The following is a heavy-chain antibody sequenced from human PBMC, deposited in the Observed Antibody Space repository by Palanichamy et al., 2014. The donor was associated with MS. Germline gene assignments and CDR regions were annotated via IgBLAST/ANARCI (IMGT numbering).Heavy chain of an antibody. V-gene: IGHV3-23*01. J-gene: IGHJ4*02. CDR3: AKDLRGDGYYFDY. CDR1: GFTFGSHA. CDR2: ISGNGVNT. D-gene: IGHD2-21*02. Sequence: EVQLLESGGGLVQPGGSLRLSCAPSGFTFGSHAMSWVRQAPGKGLEWVSTISGNGVNTYYADSVKGRFTISRDNSKNTLFLQMNNLRGEDTAVYYCAKDLRGDGYYFDYWGQGTLVTVSS.